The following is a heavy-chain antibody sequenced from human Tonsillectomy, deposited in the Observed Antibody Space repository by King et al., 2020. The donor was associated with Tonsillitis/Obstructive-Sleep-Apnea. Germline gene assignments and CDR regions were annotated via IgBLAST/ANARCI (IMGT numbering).Heavy chain of an antibody. CDR3: VRDMGSSYYRRFDP. Sequence: VQLVESGGGLVQPGGSLRLSCAASGFTFDDYSMNWVRQTPGKGLEWLSYISAGGGIIYYADSVRGRFTISRANAKNSLYLQMNSLRDDDTAFYYCVRDMGSSYYRRFDPWGQGTLVTVSS. CDR1: GFTFDDYS. CDR2: ISAGGGII. V-gene: IGHV3-48*02. D-gene: IGHD1-26*01. J-gene: IGHJ5*02.